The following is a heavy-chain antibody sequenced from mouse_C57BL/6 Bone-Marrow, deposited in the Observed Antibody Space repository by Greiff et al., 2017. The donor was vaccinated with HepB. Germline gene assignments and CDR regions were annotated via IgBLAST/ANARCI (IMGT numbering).Heavy chain of an antibody. D-gene: IGHD2-5*01. V-gene: IGHV1-31*01. CDR2: IYPYNGVS. J-gene: IGHJ3*01. CDR3: ARGGYYSNWGFAY. CDR1: GYSFNGYY. Sequence: EVQGVESGPELVKPGASVKISCKASGYSFNGYYMHWVKQSHGNILDWIGYIYPYNGVSSYNQKFKGKATLTVDKSSSTAYMELRSLTSEDSAVYYCARGGYYSNWGFAYWGQGTLVTVSA.